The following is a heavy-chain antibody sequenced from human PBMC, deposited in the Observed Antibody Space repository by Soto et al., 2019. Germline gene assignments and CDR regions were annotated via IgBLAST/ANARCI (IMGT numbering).Heavy chain of an antibody. D-gene: IGHD2-15*01. CDR1: GGTFSSCA. J-gene: IGHJ5*02. CDR2: IIPIFGTA. V-gene: IGHV1-69*13. Sequence: SVKVSCKASGGTFSSCAISWVRQAPGQGLEWMGGIIPIFGTANYAQKFQGRVTITADESTSTAYMELSSLRSEDTAVYYCARDQDRVVPGETGPWGQGTLVTVSS. CDR3: ARDQDRVVPGETGP.